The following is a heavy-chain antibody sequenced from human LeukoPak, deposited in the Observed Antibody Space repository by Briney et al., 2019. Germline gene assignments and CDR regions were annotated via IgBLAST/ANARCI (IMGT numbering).Heavy chain of an antibody. CDR3: ATDDKYAPSS. D-gene: IGHD2-2*01. J-gene: IGHJ5*02. CDR2: IINDGSYT. V-gene: IGHV3-74*01. Sequence: GGSLRLSCAVSGFTFSPVWMHWVRQAPGKGLMWVSHIINDGSYTTYADSVKGRFTISRDNAKNTVYLQMNSLRAEDTAVYYCATDDKYAPSSWGQGTLVTVSS. CDR1: GFTFSPVW.